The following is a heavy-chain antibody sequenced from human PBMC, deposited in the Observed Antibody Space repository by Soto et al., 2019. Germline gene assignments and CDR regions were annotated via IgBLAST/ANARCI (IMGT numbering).Heavy chain of an antibody. D-gene: IGHD3-3*01. CDR3: ARGVGWVGFDAFDI. J-gene: IGHJ3*02. Sequence: GGSLRLSCAASGFTFSSYAMHWVRQAPGKGLEWVAVISYDGSNKYYADSLKGRFTISRDNSKNTLYLQMNSLRAEDTSLCYCARGVGWVGFDAFDIWGQGTMVTVSS. CDR1: GFTFSSYA. V-gene: IGHV3-30*04. CDR2: ISYDGSNK.